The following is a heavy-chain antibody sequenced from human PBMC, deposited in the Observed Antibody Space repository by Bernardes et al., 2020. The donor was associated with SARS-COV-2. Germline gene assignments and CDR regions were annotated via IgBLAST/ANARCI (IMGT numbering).Heavy chain of an antibody. Sequence: ASVKVSCKASGYTFTSYGISWVRQAPGQGLEWMGWISAYNGNTNYAQKLQGRVTMTTDTSTSTAYMELRSLRSDDTAVYYCARVNWNDGRALQPDYYGMDVWGQGTTVTVSS. D-gene: IGHD1-1*01. CDR3: ARVNWNDGRALQPDYYGMDV. J-gene: IGHJ6*02. CDR1: GYTFTSYG. V-gene: IGHV1-18*01. CDR2: ISAYNGNT.